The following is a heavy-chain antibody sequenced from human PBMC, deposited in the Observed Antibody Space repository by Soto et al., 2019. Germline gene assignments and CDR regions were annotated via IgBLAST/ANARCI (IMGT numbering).Heavy chain of an antibody. J-gene: IGHJ5*02. D-gene: IGHD2-2*01. CDR2: ISYDGSNK. CDR1: GFIFSSYV. Sequence: GGSLRLSCVASGFIFSSYVMHWVRQAPGKGLEWVAVISYDGSNKYYADSVKGRFTISRDNSKNTLYLQMNSLRAEDTAVYYCARDPRGYCSSTSCSQNWFDPWGQGTLVTVSS. CDR3: ARDPRGYCSSTSCSQNWFDP. V-gene: IGHV3-30-3*01.